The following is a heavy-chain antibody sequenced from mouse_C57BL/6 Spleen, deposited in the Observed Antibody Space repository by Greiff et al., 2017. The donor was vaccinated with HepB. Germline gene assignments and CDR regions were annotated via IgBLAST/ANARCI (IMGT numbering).Heavy chain of an antibody. CDR3: ARGPLREGWYFDV. D-gene: IGHD1-1*01. CDR2: INPSSGYT. V-gene: IGHV1-4*01. J-gene: IGHJ1*03. Sequence: QVQLQQSGAELARPGASVKMSCKASGYTFTSYTMHWVKQRPGQGLEWIGYINPSSGYTKYNQKFKDKATLTADKSSSTAYMQLSSLTSEDSAVYDCARGPLREGWYFDVWGTGTTVTVSS. CDR1: GYTFTSYT.